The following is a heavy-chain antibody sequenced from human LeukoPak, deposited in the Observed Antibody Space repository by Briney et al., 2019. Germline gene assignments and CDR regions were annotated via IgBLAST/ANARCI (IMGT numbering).Heavy chain of an antibody. D-gene: IGHD4-11*01. V-gene: IGHV3-21*01. CDR2: ISSTSSYI. J-gene: IGHJ4*02. Sequence: GGSLRLSCTAAGFTFRRHSMDWVRQAPGKGLEWVSSISSTSSYIYYAHTLKGRFTISRDNAKNSVSLQMNRLRVDDTAVYYCARVGDYTNYASDYRGQGTPVTVSS. CDR1: GFTFRRHS. CDR3: ARVGDYTNYASDY.